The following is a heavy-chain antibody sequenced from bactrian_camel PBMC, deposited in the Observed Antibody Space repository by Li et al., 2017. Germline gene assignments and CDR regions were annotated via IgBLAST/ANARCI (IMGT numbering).Heavy chain of an antibody. J-gene: IGHJ4*01. D-gene: IGHD2*01. CDR1: GYTSSTDC. Sequence: SGYTSSTDCMAWFRQFPGKERKGVTTITRNGVTTYADSVKGRFTISQDSAKTTLYLAMSSLRPEDTGVYYCALCHRIDVDSWYEDYEYGTWGQGTQVTVS. V-gene: IGHV3S53*01. CDR2: ITRNGVT. CDR3: ALCHRIDVDSWYEDYEYGT.